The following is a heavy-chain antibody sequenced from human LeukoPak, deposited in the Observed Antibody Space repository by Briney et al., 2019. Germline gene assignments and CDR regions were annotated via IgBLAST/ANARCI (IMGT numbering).Heavy chain of an antibody. V-gene: IGHV1-69*04. J-gene: IGHJ4*02. D-gene: IGHD2-15*01. CDR1: GGTFSSYA. CDR3: AREGRAYCSGGSCYPHFDY. CDR2: IIPILGIA. Sequence: SVKVPCKASGGTFSSYAISWVRQAPGQGLEWMGRIIPILGIANYAQKFQGRVTITADKSTSTAYMELSSLRSEDTAVYFCAREGRAYCSGGSCYPHFDYWGQGTLVTVSS.